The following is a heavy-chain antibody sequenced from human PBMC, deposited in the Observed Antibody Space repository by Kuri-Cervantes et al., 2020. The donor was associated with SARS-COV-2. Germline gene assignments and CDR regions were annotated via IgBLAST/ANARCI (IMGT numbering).Heavy chain of an antibody. CDR3: AYGDANHSPPL. Sequence: GESLKISCAASGFTFSSYDMHWVRQATGKGLEWVSAIGTAGDPYYPGSVKGRFTISRDNAKNMLYLQLTSLRAEDTAVYYCAYGDANHSPPLWGQGALVTVSS. CDR1: GFTFSSYD. CDR2: IGTAGDP. V-gene: IGHV3-13*05. D-gene: IGHD2-21*02. J-gene: IGHJ4*02.